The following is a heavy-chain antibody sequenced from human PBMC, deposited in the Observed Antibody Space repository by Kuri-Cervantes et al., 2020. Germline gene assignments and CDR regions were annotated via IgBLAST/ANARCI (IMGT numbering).Heavy chain of an antibody. CDR2: INAGNGNT. CDR1: GYTFTSYA. CDR3: ARDSIVSGGAVPFDY. D-gene: IGHD3-16*01. J-gene: IGHJ4*02. V-gene: IGHV1-3*01. Sequence: ASVKVSCKASGYTFTSYAMHWVRQAPGQRLEWMGWINAGNGNTKYSQKFQGRVTITRDTSASTAYMELSSLRSEDTAVYYCARDSIVSGGAVPFDYWGQGTLVTVSS.